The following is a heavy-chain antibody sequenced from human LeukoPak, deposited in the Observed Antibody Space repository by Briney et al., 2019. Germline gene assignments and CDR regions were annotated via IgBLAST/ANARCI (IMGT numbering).Heavy chain of an antibody. CDR1: GFTFSSYT. CDR3: ARATWDPNYYYYVDV. Sequence: PGGSPRLSCAASGFTFSSYTMKWVRQAPGKGLEWVSSISSSSSYIYYADSVKGRFTISRDNAKNSLFLQMNSLRAEDTAVYFCARATWDPNYYYYVDVWGKGTTVTISS. V-gene: IGHV3-21*01. J-gene: IGHJ6*03. CDR2: ISSSSSYI. D-gene: IGHD1-26*01.